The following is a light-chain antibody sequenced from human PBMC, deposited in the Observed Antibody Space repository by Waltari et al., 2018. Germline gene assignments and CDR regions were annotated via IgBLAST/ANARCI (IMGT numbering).Light chain of an antibody. V-gene: IGKV3-15*01. CDR2: GSS. CDR1: RSVSSF. CDR3: QQYNDWPPLT. J-gene: IGKJ4*01. Sequence: RASRSVSSFLAWYQQKPVQAPSLLIYGSSTRATVIPVRFSGSGSGTEFTLTISSLQSEDFAVYYCQQYNDWPPLTFGGGTKVEIK.